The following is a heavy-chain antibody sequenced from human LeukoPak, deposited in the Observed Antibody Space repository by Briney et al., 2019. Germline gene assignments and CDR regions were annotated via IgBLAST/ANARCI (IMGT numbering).Heavy chain of an antibody. CDR1: GGSISRYY. CDR3: ASTYGSGSYCLDY. V-gene: IGHV4-59*01. CDR2: IYYSGST. J-gene: IGHJ4*02. Sequence: SETLSLTCTVSGGSISRYYWSWIRQPPGKGLEWIGYIYYSGSTNYNPSLKSRVTIPVDTSKNQFSLKLSSVTAADTAVYYCASTYGSGSYCLDYWGQGTLVTVSS. D-gene: IGHD3-10*01.